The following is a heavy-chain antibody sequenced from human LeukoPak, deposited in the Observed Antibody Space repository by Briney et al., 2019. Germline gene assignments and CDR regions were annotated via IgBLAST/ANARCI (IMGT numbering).Heavy chain of an antibody. CDR1: GFTFSSYS. CDR3: ARESVLWFGEAHFDY. J-gene: IGHJ4*02. Sequence: GGSLRLSCAASGFTFSSYSMNWVRQAPGKGLEWVSSISSSSSYIYYADSVKGRFTISRDNAKNSLYLQMNSLRAEATDVYYCARESVLWFGEAHFDYWGQGTLVTVSS. CDR2: ISSSSSYI. D-gene: IGHD3-10*01. V-gene: IGHV3-21*01.